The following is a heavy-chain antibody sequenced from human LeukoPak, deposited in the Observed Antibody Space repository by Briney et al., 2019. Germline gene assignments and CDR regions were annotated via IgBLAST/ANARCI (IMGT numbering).Heavy chain of an antibody. CDR2: ISYDGSNK. CDR1: GFTFSSYA. J-gene: IGHJ4*02. D-gene: IGHD2/OR15-2a*01. CDR3: AAHEVSYDY. Sequence: PGGSLRLSCAASGFTFSSYAMHWVRQAPGKGLEWVAVISYDGSNKYYADSVKGRFTISRDNSKNTLYLQMNSLRAEDTAVYYCAAHEVSYDYWGQGTLVTVSS. V-gene: IGHV3-30-3*01.